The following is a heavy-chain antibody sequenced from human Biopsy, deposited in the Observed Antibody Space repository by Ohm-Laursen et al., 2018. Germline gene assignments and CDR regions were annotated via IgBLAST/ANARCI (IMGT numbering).Heavy chain of an antibody. V-gene: IGHV1-2*02. Sequence: ASVKVSCKASGYTFTGYHVHWVRQAPGQGLEWMGWINAKTGDTNYAQKFQGRVTTTRDTSISTAYVDLSSLRSDDTAVYYCTRGGYYYDSLAYYYWFDPWGQGTLVTVSS. CDR3: TRGGYYYDSLAYYYWFDP. CDR2: INAKTGDT. D-gene: IGHD3-22*01. J-gene: IGHJ5*02. CDR1: GYTFTGYH.